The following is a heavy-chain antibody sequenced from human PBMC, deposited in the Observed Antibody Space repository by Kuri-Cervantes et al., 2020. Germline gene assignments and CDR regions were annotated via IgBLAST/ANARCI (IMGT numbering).Heavy chain of an antibody. CDR1: GGSISSSSYY. CDR3: ARAYYSYGMDV. J-gene: IGHJ6*02. Sequence: AETLSLTCPVSGGSISSSSYYWGWIRQAPGKGLEWIGSIYYSGSTYYNPSLKSRVTISVDTSKSQFSLNLTSVTAADTGVYYCARAYYSYGMDVWGQGTKVTVSS. V-gene: IGHV4-39*07. CDR2: IYYSGST.